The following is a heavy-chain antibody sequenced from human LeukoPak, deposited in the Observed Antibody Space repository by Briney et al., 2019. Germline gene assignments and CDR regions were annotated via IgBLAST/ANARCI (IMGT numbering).Heavy chain of an antibody. V-gene: IGHV3-30*02. J-gene: IGHJ4*02. Sequence: GGSLRLSCAASGFTFSDYGMHWARQAPGNGLEWVAFIRYDGSDEYYADSVKGRFTISRDNSKNTLYLQMNSLRAEDTAVYYCAKGGQWLAPGLDYWGQGTLVTVSS. D-gene: IGHD6-19*01. CDR1: GFTFSDYG. CDR2: IRYDGSDE. CDR3: AKGGQWLAPGLDY.